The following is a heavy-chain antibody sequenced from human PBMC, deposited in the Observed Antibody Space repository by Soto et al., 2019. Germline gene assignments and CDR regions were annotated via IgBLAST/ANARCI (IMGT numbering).Heavy chain of an antibody. D-gene: IGHD5-12*01. CDR3: SKLDSGYDSWARYYFDD. Sequence: PGGSLRLSCAASGFTFSSYAMSWVRQAPGKGLEWVSAISGSGGSTYYADSVRGRFTISRDNSKNTLYLQMNSLRAEDTAVYYCSKLDSGYDSWARYYFDDWGQGPLVTVSS. J-gene: IGHJ4*02. CDR2: ISGSGGST. CDR1: GFTFSSYA. V-gene: IGHV3-23*01.